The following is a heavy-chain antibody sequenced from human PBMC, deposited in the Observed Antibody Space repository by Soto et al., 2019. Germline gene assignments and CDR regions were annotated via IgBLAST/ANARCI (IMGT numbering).Heavy chain of an antibody. D-gene: IGHD3-3*02. V-gene: IGHV4-59*01. J-gene: IGHJ6*02. CDR3: ARDRIFGFYYYGMDV. Sequence: SETLSLTCTVSGGSISYYYWSWIRQPPGKGLEWIGYIYYSGSTNYNPSLKSRVTISVDTSKNQFSLKLSSVTAADTAVYYCARDRIFGFYYYGMDVWGQGTTVTVSS. CDR1: GGSISYYY. CDR2: IYYSGST.